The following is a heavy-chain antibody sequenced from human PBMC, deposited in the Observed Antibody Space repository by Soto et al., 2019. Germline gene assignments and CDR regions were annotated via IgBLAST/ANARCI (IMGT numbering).Heavy chain of an antibody. J-gene: IGHJ5*02. CDR2: IYYSGST. V-gene: IGHV4-31*03. D-gene: IGHD3-3*01. Sequence: QVQLQESGPGLVKPSQTLSLTCTVSGGSISSGGYYWSWIRQHPGKGLEWIGYIYYSGSTYYNPSLKGRVTRSEDTSKNQCSLKLSSVTAADTAVYYCARAGYDFLSGFSYNWFDPWGQGTLVTVSS. CDR1: GGSISSGGYY. CDR3: ARAGYDFLSGFSYNWFDP.